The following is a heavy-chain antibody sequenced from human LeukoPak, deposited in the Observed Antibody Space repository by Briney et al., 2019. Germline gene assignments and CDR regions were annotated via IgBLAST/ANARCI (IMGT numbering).Heavy chain of an antibody. D-gene: IGHD3-22*01. V-gene: IGHV3-64*01. Sequence: PGGSLRLSCAASGFTFSSYAMHWVRQAPGKGLEYVSAISSNGGRTYYANSVKGRFTISRDNSKNTLYLQMGSLRAEDMAVYYCARALWGYYDSSGYYYFDYWGQGTLVTVSS. J-gene: IGHJ4*02. CDR3: ARALWGYYDSSGYYYFDY. CDR2: ISSNGGRT. CDR1: GFTFSSYA.